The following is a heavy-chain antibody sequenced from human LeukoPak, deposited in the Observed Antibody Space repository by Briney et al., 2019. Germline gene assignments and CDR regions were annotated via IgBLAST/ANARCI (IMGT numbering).Heavy chain of an antibody. V-gene: IGHV3-15*01. J-gene: IGHJ4*02. CDR2: IKSKTDGGTT. CDR1: GFTFSNAW. D-gene: IGHD3-22*01. Sequence: GGSLRLSCAASGFTFSNAWMSWVRQAPGKGLEWVGRIKSKTDGGTTDYAAPVKGRFTISRDDSKNTLYLQMNSLKTEDTAVYYCTTPYYYDSSGDFDYWGQGTLVTVSS. CDR3: TTPYYYDSSGDFDY.